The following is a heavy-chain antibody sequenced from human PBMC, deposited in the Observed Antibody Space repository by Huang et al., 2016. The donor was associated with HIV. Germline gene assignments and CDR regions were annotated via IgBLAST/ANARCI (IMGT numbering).Heavy chain of an antibody. CDR2: INHSGST. J-gene: IGHJ6*03. Sequence: QVQLQQWGAGLLRPSETLSLTCAVYGGSFSGYYGTWIRQPPGKGREWIGEINHSGSTNYNPSRKRRVTISVDTSRNHVSLTLISVTAADTAVYYCARGQGGYYYYYMDVWGKGTTVTVSS. V-gene: IGHV4-34*01. CDR1: GGSFSGYY. CDR3: ARGQGGYYYYYMDV.